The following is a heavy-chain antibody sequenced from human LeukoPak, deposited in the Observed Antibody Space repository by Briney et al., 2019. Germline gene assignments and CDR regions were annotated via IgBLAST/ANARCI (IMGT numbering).Heavy chain of an antibody. CDR2: ISYDGSNK. D-gene: IGHD2-15*01. CDR1: GFTFSSYG. Sequence: GGSLRLSCAASGFTFSSYGMHWVRQAPGKGLEWVAVISYDGSNKYYADSVKGRFTISRDNSKNTLYLQMNSLRAEDTAVYYCARDEQDIVVVVAASPLDYWGQGTLVTVSS. J-gene: IGHJ4*02. V-gene: IGHV3-30*03. CDR3: ARDEQDIVVVVAASPLDY.